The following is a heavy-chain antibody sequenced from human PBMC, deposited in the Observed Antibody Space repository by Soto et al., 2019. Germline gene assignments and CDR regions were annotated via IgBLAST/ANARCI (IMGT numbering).Heavy chain of an antibody. CDR1: GFSVSRYW. V-gene: IGHV3-7*01. CDR2: IKQDGSEK. J-gene: IGHJ6*03. Sequence: EGQLVESGGGLVQPGGSLRLSCAASGFSVSRYWMSWVRQAPGKGLEWVANIKQDGSEKYYVDSVKGRFSISRDNAKNSLYLQMNSLRAEDTDVYYCARDPSQVFTGHMDVWGKGTTATVSS. D-gene: IGHD1-20*01. CDR3: ARDPSQVFTGHMDV.